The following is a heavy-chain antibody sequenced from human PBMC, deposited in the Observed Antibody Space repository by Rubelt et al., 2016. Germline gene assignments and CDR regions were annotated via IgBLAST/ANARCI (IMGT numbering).Heavy chain of an antibody. Sequence: QVQLVQSGAEVKKPGASVKVSCKASGYTFTSYGISWVRQAPGQGLEWMGWISAYNGNTNYAQKLQGRVTMTRDTSTSTVYMELSSLRSEDTAVYYCASHIVVVPAAMRDYYYYGMDVWGQGTTVTVSS. CDR1: GYTFTSYG. CDR3: ASHIVVVPAAMRDYYYYGMDV. J-gene: IGHJ6*02. V-gene: IGHV1-18*01. D-gene: IGHD2-2*01. CDR2: ISAYNGNT.